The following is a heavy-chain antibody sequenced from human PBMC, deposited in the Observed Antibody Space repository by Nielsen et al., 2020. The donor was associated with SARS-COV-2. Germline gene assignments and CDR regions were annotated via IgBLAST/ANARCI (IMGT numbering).Heavy chain of an antibody. CDR3: ARDDDNWGSLAY. J-gene: IGHJ4*02. D-gene: IGHD7-27*01. CDR1: GGSITTYY. Sequence: SETLSLTCAVSGGSITTYYWHWIRQSPGKGLEWIGYIYYSGNTNYNPSLKSRVTISVDTSKNQFSLKLSSVTVADTAVYYCARDDDNWGSLAYWGQGTLVTVSS. V-gene: IGHV4-59*13. CDR2: IYYSGNT.